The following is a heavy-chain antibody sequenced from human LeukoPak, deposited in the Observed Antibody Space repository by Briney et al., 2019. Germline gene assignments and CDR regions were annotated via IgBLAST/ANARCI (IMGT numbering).Heavy chain of an antibody. CDR1: GFTFSSYG. CDR2: ISNSGNTI. J-gene: IGHJ4*02. Sequence: PGGSLRLSCAASGFTFSSYGMHWVRQAPGKGLEWVSYISNSGNTIYYADSVKGRFTISRDNAKNSLYLQMNSLRAEDTAVYYCARRSRGTGSWYYFDYWGQGTLVTVSS. D-gene: IGHD3-10*01. CDR3: ARRSRGTGSWYYFDY. V-gene: IGHV3-48*03.